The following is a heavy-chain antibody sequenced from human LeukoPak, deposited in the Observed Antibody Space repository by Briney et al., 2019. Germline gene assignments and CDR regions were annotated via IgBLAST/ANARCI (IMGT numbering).Heavy chain of an antibody. J-gene: IGHJ4*02. V-gene: IGHV1-69*13. CDR2: IIPIFGTA. D-gene: IGHD3-22*01. CDR3: ARELRDSSGYYLAPFDY. CDR1: GGTFSSYA. Sequence: GASVNVSCKASGGTFSSYAISWVRQAPGQGLEWMGGIIPIFGTANYAQKFQGRVTITADESTTTAYMELSSLRSEDTAVYYCARELRDSSGYYLAPFDYWGQGTLVTVSS.